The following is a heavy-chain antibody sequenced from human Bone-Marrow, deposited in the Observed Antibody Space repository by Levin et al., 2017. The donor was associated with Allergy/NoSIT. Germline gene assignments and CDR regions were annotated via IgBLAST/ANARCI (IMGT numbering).Heavy chain of an antibody. V-gene: IGHV3-21*01. J-gene: IGHJ4*02. CDR1: GFTFSSYS. Sequence: GGSLRLSCAASGFTFSSYSMNWVRQAPGKGLEWVSSISSSSSYIYYADSVKGRFTISRDNAKNSLYLQMNSLRAEDTAVYYCARDSHKSRYFDWFHPESYPYYFDYWGQGTLVTVSS. CDR2: ISSSSSYI. D-gene: IGHD3-9*01. CDR3: ARDSHKSRYFDWFHPESYPYYFDY.